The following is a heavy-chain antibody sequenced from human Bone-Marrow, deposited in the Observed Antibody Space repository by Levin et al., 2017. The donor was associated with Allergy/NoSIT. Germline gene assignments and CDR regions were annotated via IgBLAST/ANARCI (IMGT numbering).Heavy chain of an antibody. V-gene: IGHV3-48*01. CDR3: ARDRGSRVSWAYLSGYGLSL. J-gene: IGHJ6*02. D-gene: IGHD4-17*01. CDR2: ISSSSSTI. Sequence: GESLKISCAASGFTFSSYSMNWVRQAPGKGLEWVSYISSSSSTIYYADSVKGRFTISRDNAKNSLYLQMNSLSAEDTAVYYCARDRGSRVSWAYLSGYGLSLWGPWTTVTVSS. CDR1: GFTFSSYS.